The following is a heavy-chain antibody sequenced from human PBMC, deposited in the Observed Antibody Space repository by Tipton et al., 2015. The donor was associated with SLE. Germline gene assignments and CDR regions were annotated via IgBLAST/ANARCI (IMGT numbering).Heavy chain of an antibody. D-gene: IGHD2-2*01. CDR1: GGSISSSSYY. J-gene: IGHJ5*02. Sequence: TLSLTCTVSGGSISSSSYYWGWIRQPPGKGLEWIGSIYYTGRTYYNPSLKSRVAISVHTSANQVSLKLNSVTAADTAVYYCARHGGDILVGAFGWFAPWGQGTLVPVSS. CDR3: ARHGGDILVGAFGWFAP. V-gene: IGHV4-39*01. CDR2: IYYTGRT.